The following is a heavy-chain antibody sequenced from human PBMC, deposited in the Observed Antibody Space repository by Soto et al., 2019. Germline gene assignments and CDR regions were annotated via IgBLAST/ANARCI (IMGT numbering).Heavy chain of an antibody. J-gene: IGHJ4*02. CDR1: GFTFSSYA. V-gene: IGHV3-23*01. D-gene: IGHD3-3*01. CDR3: AKSHEFGVVILYYFDY. Sequence: VGSLRLSCAASGFTFSSYAMSWVRQAPGKALEWVSAISGSGGSTYYADSVKGRFTISRDNSKNTLYLQMNSLRAEDTAVYYCAKSHEFGVVILYYFDYWGQGTLVTVSS. CDR2: ISGSGGST.